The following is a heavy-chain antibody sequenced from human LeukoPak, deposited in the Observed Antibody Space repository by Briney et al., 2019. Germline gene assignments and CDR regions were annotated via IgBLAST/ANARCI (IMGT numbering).Heavy chain of an antibody. V-gene: IGHV4-39*01. J-gene: IGHJ4*02. CDR2: TYYSGST. CDR1: GGSISSSSYY. CDR3: ARLRYYYDSSDDY. Sequence: SETLSLTCTVSGGSISSSSYYWGWIRQPPGKGLEWIGSTYYSGSTYYNPSLKSRVTISVDTSKNQFSLKLSSVTATGTAVYYCARLRYYYDSSDDYWGQGTLVTVSS. D-gene: IGHD3-22*01.